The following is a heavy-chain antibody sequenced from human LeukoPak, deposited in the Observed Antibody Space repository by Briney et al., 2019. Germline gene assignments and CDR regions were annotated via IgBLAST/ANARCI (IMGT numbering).Heavy chain of an antibody. CDR2: IEWDDDK. Sequence: SGPALVKPTQTLTLTCTFSGFSLSTSGMCVSWIRQPPGKALEWLARIEWDDDKYYSTSLKTRLTISKDPSKNQVVLTMPNMDPVDTATYYCARIRDGYNYEDYWGQGTLVTVSS. CDR3: ARIRDGYNYEDY. J-gene: IGHJ4*02. CDR1: GFSLSTSGMC. D-gene: IGHD5-24*01. V-gene: IGHV2-70*11.